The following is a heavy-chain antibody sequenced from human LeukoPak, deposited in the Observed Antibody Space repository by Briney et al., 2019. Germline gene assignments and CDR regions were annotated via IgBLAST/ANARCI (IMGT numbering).Heavy chain of an antibody. V-gene: IGHV2-5*01. J-gene: IGHJ4*02. CDR3: AHRIAARLDFDY. Sequence: SGPTLVKPTQTLTLTCTFSGFSLSTSGVGVGWIRQPPGKALEWLALIYWNDDKRYSPSLKSRLTITKDISKNQVVLTMTNMDPVDTATYYCAHRIAARLDFDYWGQGTLVTVSS. CDR2: IYWNDDK. D-gene: IGHD6-6*01. CDR1: GFSLSTSGVG.